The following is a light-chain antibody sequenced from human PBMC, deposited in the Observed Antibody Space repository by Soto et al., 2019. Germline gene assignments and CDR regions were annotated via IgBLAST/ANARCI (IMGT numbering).Light chain of an antibody. J-gene: IGKJ4*01. CDR2: AAF. CDR1: QSISSY. Sequence: DIQITQSPSSLSASVGARVTITCRASQSISSYLNWYQEKPGKAPKLLIYAAFSLQSGVPSRFSGSGSGTDFTLTISSLQPEDFATYYCQQSYSTPLTFGGGTKVEIK. V-gene: IGKV1-39*01. CDR3: QQSYSTPLT.